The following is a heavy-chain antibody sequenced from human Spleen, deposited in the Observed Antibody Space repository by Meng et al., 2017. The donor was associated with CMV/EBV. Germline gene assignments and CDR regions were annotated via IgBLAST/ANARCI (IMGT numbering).Heavy chain of an antibody. V-gene: IGHV4-39*07. CDR2: IYYSGST. J-gene: IGHJ4*02. CDR3: ARDCGGDCLLDY. CDR1: GGSISSSSYY. Sequence: LLLQESGPGLVKPSETRSLTCTVSGGSISSSSYYWGWIRQPPGKGLEWIGSIYYSGSTYYTPSLKSRVTISVDTSKNQFSLKLSSVTAADTAVYYCARDCGGDCLLDYWGQGTLVTVSS. D-gene: IGHD2-21*02.